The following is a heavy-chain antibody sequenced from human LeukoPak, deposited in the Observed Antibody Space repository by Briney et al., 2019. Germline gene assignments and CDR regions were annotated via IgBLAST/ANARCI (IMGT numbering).Heavy chain of an antibody. CDR3: GRDYGAGSYYRRIDY. D-gene: IGHD3-10*01. CDR1: GYTFTTYG. J-gene: IGHJ4*02. Sequence: ASVPVSFKASGYTFTTYGISWVRQAPGQGLEWMGWISAYNGNTNYAQKLQGRVTMTTDTSTRKADMELRSLRPDDTAVYYCGRDYGAGSYYRRIDYWGQGTLVTVSS. CDR2: ISAYNGNT. V-gene: IGHV1-18*01.